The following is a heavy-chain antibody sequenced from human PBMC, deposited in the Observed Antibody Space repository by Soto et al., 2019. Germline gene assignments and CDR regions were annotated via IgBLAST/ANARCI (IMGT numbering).Heavy chain of an antibody. CDR3: AKLMTTVTTVFDY. CDR2: IGAST. CDR1: GCTFSNYA. J-gene: IGHJ4*02. Sequence: PGGSLRLSCAASGCTFSNYAMSWVRQAPGKGLEWVSSIGASTYYTDSVKGRFTISRDNSKSTLYLQMNSLRAEDTAVYYCAKLMTTVTTVFDYWGQGTLVTVSS. V-gene: IGHV3-23*01. D-gene: IGHD4-17*01.